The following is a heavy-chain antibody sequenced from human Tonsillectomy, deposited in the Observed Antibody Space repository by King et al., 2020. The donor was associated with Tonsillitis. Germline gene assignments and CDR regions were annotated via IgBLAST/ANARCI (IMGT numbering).Heavy chain of an antibody. CDR3: ARDENYDFSNWFDP. D-gene: IGHD3-3*01. V-gene: IGHV1-2*02. CDR1: GYTFTGYY. J-gene: IGHJ5*02. CDR2: INPNSGGT. Sequence: QLVKSGAEVKKPGASVKVSCKASGYTFTGYYMHWVRQAPGQGLEWMGWINPNSGGTNYAQKFQGRVTMTRDTSISTAYMELSRLRSDDTAVYYCARDENYDFSNWFDPWGQGTLVTVSS.